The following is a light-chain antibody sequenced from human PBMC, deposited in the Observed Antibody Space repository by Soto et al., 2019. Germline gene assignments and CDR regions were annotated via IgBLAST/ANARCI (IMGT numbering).Light chain of an antibody. J-gene: IGKJ4*01. CDR3: QQYNNYVLT. Sequence: DIQMTQSPSTLSASVGDRVTITCRASQSISNWLAWYQQKPGKAPKLLIYKASNLESGVPSRFSGSGSGTEFTLTISSLQPDDFATYYCQQYNNYVLTFGGGTKVEIK. CDR1: QSISNW. V-gene: IGKV1-5*03. CDR2: KAS.